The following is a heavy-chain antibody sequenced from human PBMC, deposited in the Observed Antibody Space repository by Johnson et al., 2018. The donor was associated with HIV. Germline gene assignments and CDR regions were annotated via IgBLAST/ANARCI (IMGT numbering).Heavy chain of an antibody. Sequence: QMLLVESGGGVVQPGGSLRLSCEASAFSLSRFAMHWVRQAPGKGLEWVAVISYDGSNKYYADSVKGRFTISRDNSKNTLYLQMNRLRAEDTAVYYCARMTTTVSHHDGFDIWVQGTMVTVSS. CDR3: ARMTTTVSHHDGFDI. CDR1: AFSLSRFA. V-gene: IGHV3-30*14. CDR2: ISYDGSNK. J-gene: IGHJ3*02. D-gene: IGHD4-17*01.